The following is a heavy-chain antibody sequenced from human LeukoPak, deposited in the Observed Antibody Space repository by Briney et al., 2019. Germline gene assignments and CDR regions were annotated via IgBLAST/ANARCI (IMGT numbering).Heavy chain of an antibody. CDR1: GFSITDHH. D-gene: IGHD3-22*01. CDR3: AKELDYYDSSGYWGGFDY. CDR2: ISGSGGST. Sequence: AGGSLRLSCAASGFSITDHHMGWVRQAPGKGLGWGSAISGSGGSTYYADSVKGRFPISRDNSTNTLYLQLNSLRAEDTAVYYCAKELDYYDSSGYWGGFDYWGQGTLVTVSS. V-gene: IGHV3-23*01. J-gene: IGHJ4*02.